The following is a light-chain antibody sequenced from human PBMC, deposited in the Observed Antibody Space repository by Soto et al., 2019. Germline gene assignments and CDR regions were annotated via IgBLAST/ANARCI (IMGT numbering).Light chain of an antibody. CDR3: QQYDNSPIT. V-gene: IGKV3-20*01. Sequence: EIVLTQSPGIFSLSQVETASLSFVASQSISSSFLAWYQQKPGQPPRPLIHGASGRATGIPDRFSGTGSETDFTLTISRLEPEAFAVYYCQQYDNSPITFGQGTRLEIK. J-gene: IGKJ5*01. CDR1: QSISSSF. CDR2: GAS.